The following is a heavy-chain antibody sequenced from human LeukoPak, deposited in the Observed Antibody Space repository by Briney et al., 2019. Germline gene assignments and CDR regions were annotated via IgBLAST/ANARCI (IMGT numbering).Heavy chain of an antibody. J-gene: IGHJ4*02. CDR2: INRDGSGI. CDR1: GFTFSTYW. CDR3: ARAEALKFRDFDY. Sequence: TGGSLRLSCAAPGFTFSTYWMHWVRQAPGKGLVWISRINRDGSGITYADSVKGRFTISRDNAKSILYLQMNSLRAEDTAIYYCARAEALKFRDFDYWGQGTLVTVSS. V-gene: IGHV3-74*01.